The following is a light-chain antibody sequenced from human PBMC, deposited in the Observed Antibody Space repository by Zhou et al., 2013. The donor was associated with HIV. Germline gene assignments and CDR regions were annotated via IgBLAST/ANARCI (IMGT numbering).Light chain of an antibody. J-gene: IGKJ1*01. CDR3: LQHNSDPWT. Sequence: DIQLTQSPSFLSASVGDRVTITCRASQGIISYLAWYQQKPGKAPKLLIYAASTLQSGVPPRFSGSGSGTEFTLTISSLQPEDFATYYCLQHNSDPWTFGQGTKVEIK. V-gene: IGKV1-9*01. CDR2: AAS. CDR1: QGIISY.